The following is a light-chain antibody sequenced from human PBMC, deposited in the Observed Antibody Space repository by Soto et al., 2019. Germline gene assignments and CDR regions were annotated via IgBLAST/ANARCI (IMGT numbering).Light chain of an antibody. CDR2: GAS. CDR1: QSVSSNY. V-gene: IGKV3-20*01. J-gene: IGKJ4*01. CDR3: XQXGSSPLT. Sequence: EIVLTQSPGTLSLSPGERATLSCRASQSVSSNYLAWYQQKPGQAPRLLIYGASSRATGIPDRFSGSGSGTDFTLTISRLEPEDFAXXXCXQXGSSPLTFGGGTKVEIK.